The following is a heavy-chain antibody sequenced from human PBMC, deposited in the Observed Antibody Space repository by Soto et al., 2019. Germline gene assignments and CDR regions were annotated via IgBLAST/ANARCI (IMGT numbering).Heavy chain of an antibody. Sequence: SETLSLTCTVSGGSISSSISFWAWIRQPPGKGLEWIGNVYYSGTTYYNPSLKGRVTISRDNAKNSLYLQMNSLRAEDTAVYYCARDCYYDSSGAVYYYYGMDVWGQGTTVTVSS. CDR2: VYYSGTT. J-gene: IGHJ6*02. CDR1: GGSISSSISF. V-gene: IGHV4-39*02. D-gene: IGHD3-22*01. CDR3: ARDCYYDSSGAVYYYYGMDV.